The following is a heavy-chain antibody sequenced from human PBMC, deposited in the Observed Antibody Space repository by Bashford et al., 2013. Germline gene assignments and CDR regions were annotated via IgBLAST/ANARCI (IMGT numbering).Heavy chain of an antibody. Sequence: GSLRLSCAASGFTFSGSAMHWVRQASGKGLEWVGRIRSKANSYATAYAASVKGRFTISRDDSKNTAYLQMNSLKTEDTAVYYCTRHVGSGRPYYYYGMDVWGQGTTVTVSS. V-gene: IGHV3-73*01. CDR2: IRSKANSYAT. J-gene: IGHJ6*02. CDR1: GFTFSGSA. D-gene: IGHD3-10*01. CDR3: TRHVGSGRPYYYYGMDV.